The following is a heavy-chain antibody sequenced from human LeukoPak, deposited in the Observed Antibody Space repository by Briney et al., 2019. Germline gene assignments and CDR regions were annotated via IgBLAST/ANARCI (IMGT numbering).Heavy chain of an antibody. D-gene: IGHD6-19*01. CDR2: INPNSGGT. CDR1: GYTFTGYY. CDR3: AIIAVAGSLDY. J-gene: IGHJ4*02. V-gene: IGHV1-2*06. Sequence: GASVKVSCKASGYTFTGYYMHWVRQAPGQGLEWMGRINPNSGGTNYAQKFQGRVTMTRDTSVSTACMELSRLRSDDTAVYYCAIIAVAGSLDYWGQGTLVTVSS.